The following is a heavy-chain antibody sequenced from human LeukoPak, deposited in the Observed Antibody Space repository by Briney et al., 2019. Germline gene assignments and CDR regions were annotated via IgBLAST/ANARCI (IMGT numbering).Heavy chain of an antibody. CDR1: GYSFTSHY. J-gene: IGHJ4*02. V-gene: IGHV1-18*04. CDR2: ISAYNGNT. D-gene: IGHD5-18*01. CDR3: AREASATVTLISLYYFDY. Sequence: ASVKVSCKASGYSFTSHYMHWVRQAPGQGLEWMGWISAYNGNTNYAQKLQGRVTMTTDTSTSTAYMELRSLRSDDTAVYYCAREASATVTLISLYYFDYWGQGTLVTVSS.